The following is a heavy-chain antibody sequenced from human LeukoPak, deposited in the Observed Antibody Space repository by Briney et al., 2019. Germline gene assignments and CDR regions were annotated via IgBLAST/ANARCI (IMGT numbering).Heavy chain of an antibody. CDR1: GGSISSSSYY. CDR2: IYYSGST. V-gene: IGHV4-39*01. CDR3: ARLPFGPYFDY. D-gene: IGHD3/OR15-3a*01. J-gene: IGHJ4*02. Sequence: SETLSLTCTVSGGSISSSSYYGGWIRQPPGKGLEWIGSIYYSGSTYYNPSLKSGVTISVDTSKNQFSLKLSSVTAADTAVYYCARLPFGPYFDYWGQGTLVTVSS.